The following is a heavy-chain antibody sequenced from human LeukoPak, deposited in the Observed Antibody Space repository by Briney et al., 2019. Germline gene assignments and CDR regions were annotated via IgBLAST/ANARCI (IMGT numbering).Heavy chain of an antibody. CDR3: ARADYGDSYYFDY. CDR2: ISYDGSNK. V-gene: IGHV3-30-3*01. D-gene: IGHD4-17*01. CDR1: GFTFSSYA. Sequence: PGGSLRLSCAASGFTFSSYAMHWVRQAPGKGLEWVAVISYDGSNKYYADSVKGRFTISRDNSKNTLYLQMNSLRAEDTAVYYCARADYGDSYYFDYWRQGTLVTVSS. J-gene: IGHJ4*02.